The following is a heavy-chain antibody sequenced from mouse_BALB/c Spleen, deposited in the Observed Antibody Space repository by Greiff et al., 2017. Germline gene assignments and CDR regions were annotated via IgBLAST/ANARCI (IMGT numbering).Heavy chain of an antibody. D-gene: IGHD3-1*01. Sequence: EVKLMESGPDLVKPSQSLSLTCTVTGYSITSDYAWNWIRQFPGNKLEWMGYISYSGSTSYNPSLKSRISITRDTSKNQFFLQLNSVTTEDTATYYCARSSGYAHFDYWGQGTTLTVSS. J-gene: IGHJ2*01. CDR1: GYSITSDYA. V-gene: IGHV3-2*02. CDR2: ISYSGST. CDR3: ARSSGYAHFDY.